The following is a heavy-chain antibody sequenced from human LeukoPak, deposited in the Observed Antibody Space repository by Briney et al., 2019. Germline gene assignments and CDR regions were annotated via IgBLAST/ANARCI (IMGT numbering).Heavy chain of an antibody. D-gene: IGHD3-3*01. CDR1: GDSTTSSSYF. J-gene: IGHJ5*02. Sequence: SETLSLTCPVSGDSTTSSSYFWGWIRQPPGKGLEWIGSIYYSGSTYYNPSLKSRLTISIDTSKNQFSLRLSSVTAADTAVYYCARTKFYYDFWSGYSYWFDPWGQGTLVTVSS. V-gene: IGHV4-39*01. CDR2: IYYSGST. CDR3: ARTKFYYDFWSGYSYWFDP.